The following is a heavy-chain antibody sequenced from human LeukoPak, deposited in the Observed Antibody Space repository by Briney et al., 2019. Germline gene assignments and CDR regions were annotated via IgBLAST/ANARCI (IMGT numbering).Heavy chain of an antibody. CDR1: GFTFSSYE. CDR2: ISSSGSTI. CDR3: AKDRDDYVWGSYRYSGGTFDY. Sequence: GGSLRLSCAASGFTFSSYEMNWVRQAPGKGLEWVSYISSSGSTIYYADSVKGRFTISRDNSKNTLYLQMNSLRAEDTAVYYCAKDRDDYVWGSYRYSGGTFDYWGQGTLVTVSS. D-gene: IGHD3-16*02. V-gene: IGHV3-48*03. J-gene: IGHJ4*02.